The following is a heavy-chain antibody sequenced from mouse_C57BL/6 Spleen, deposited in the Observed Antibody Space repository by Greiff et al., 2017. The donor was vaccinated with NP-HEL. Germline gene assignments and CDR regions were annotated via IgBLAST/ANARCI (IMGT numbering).Heavy chain of an antibody. J-gene: IGHJ3*01. CDR3: TRRYGNYAWFAY. CDR1: GYTFTDYE. D-gene: IGHD2-1*01. CDR2: IDPETGGT. Sequence: QVHVKQSGAELVRPGASVTLSCKASGYTFTDYEMHWVKQTPVHGLEWIGAIDPETGGTAYNQKFKGKAILTADKSSSTAYMELRSLTSEDSAVYYCTRRYGNYAWFAYWGQGTLVTVSA. V-gene: IGHV1-15*01.